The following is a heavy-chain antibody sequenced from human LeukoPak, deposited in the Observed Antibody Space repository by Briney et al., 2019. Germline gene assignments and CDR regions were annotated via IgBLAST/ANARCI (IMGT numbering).Heavy chain of an antibody. CDR1: GYTFTDYY. CDR2: VDPEDGET. Sequence: ASVKVSCKVSGYTFTDYYMHWVQQAPGKGLEWMGLVDPEDGETIYAEKFQGRVTITADTSTDTVYMELSSLRSEDTAVYYCATVAAHGYSYGTWGQGTLVTVSS. D-gene: IGHD5-18*01. J-gene: IGHJ4*02. V-gene: IGHV1-69-2*01. CDR3: ATVAAHGYSYGT.